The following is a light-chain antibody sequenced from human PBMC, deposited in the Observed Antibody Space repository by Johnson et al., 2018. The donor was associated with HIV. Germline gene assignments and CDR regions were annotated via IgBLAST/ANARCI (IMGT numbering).Light chain of an antibody. V-gene: IGLV1-51*01. CDR3: GTWDSSLSAGGYV. CDR2: DNN. J-gene: IGLJ1*01. Sequence: HSVLTQPPSVSAAPGQKVTISCSGSSSNIGNNYVSWYQQLPGTAPKLLIYDNNKRPSGIPDRFSGSKSGTSATLGITGLQTGDEADYYCGTWDSSLSAGGYVFGTGTKVTVL. CDR1: SSNIGNNY.